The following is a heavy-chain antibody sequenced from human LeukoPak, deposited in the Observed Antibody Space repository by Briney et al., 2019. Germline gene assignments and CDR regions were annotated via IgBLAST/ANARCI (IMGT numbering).Heavy chain of an antibody. V-gene: IGHV4-59*11. J-gene: IGHJ5*02. CDR2: IYYNGNT. CDR1: GGSLNSHY. CDR3: ARQTGRFDP. Sequence: TPSETLSLTCTVSGGSLNSHYCAWIRPPPGKGLEWIGYIYYNGNTNYNPSLKRRVTISVDTSKNQFSLRLISVTAADTAVYYCARQTGRFDPWGQGTLVTVSS.